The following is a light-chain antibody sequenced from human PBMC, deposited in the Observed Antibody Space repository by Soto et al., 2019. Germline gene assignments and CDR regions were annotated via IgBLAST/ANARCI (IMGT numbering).Light chain of an antibody. CDR2: DAS. V-gene: IGKV3-11*01. CDR3: QQRNDCPSLT. J-gene: IGKJ1*01. Sequence: IVLTQSPATLSLSPGVRATLSCRASQSIGNTLAWYQQKPGQPPRLLIYDASNRATGIPVRFSGSGSGTDFTLTISNLEPEDFAVYYCQQRNDCPSLTFGQGTRVEIK. CDR1: QSIGNT.